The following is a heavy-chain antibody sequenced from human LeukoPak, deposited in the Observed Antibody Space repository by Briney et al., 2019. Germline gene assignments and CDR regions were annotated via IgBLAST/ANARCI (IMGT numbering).Heavy chain of an antibody. CDR2: ISYSGYT. V-gene: IGHV4-39*01. Sequence: PSETLSLTCTVSGGSITSYWSWIRQPPGKGLEWIGSISYSGYTYYTPSLKSRVTISVDTAKIQFSLKVISVTAADTAVYYCARHPGYWSASEYQAYFDYWGQGTLVTVSS. CDR1: GGSITSY. J-gene: IGHJ4*02. CDR3: ARHPGYWSASEYQAYFDY. D-gene: IGHD3-9*01.